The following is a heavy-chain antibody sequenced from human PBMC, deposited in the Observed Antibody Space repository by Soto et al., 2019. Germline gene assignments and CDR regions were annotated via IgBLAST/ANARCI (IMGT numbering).Heavy chain of an antibody. CDR2: ISGSGGST. D-gene: IGHD3-9*01. Sequence: PGGSLRLSCAASGFTFSSYAMSWVRQAPGKGLEWVSAISGSGGSTYYADSVKGRFTISRDNSKNTLYLQMNSLRAEDTAVYYCAKDHIIRPYYDILTGYYYFDYWGQGTLVTVS. CDR3: AKDHIIRPYYDILTGYYYFDY. V-gene: IGHV3-23*01. J-gene: IGHJ4*02. CDR1: GFTFSSYA.